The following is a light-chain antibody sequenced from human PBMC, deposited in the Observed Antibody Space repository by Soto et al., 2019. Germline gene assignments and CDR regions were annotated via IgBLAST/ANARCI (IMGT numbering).Light chain of an antibody. CDR1: QSVSSK. V-gene: IGKV3-15*01. Sequence: EIVMTQSPATLSVSPGEGATLSCRASQSVSSKLAWYQQKPGQAPRLLIYGASTRATGIPARFSGSGSGTEFTLIISSLQSEDFAVYWCQQYNNWPLTFGPGTRLEIK. CDR3: QQYNNWPLT. CDR2: GAS. J-gene: IGKJ5*01.